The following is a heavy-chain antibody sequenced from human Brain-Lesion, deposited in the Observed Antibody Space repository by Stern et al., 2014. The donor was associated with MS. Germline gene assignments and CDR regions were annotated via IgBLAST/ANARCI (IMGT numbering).Heavy chain of an antibody. D-gene: IGHD5-18*01. CDR3: ASGYRIFDY. Sequence: QLQLEESGPGLVKPSQTLSLTCTVSGGSISSGSDYWGWIRPPVGKGLDCIGRIHPRGSAFYTPSLKSRSTISTDTSMNQFSLELNPATAADTAIYYCASGYRIFDYWGQGILVTVSS. CDR1: GGSISSGSDY. J-gene: IGHJ4*02. V-gene: IGHV4-61*02. CDR2: IHPRGSA.